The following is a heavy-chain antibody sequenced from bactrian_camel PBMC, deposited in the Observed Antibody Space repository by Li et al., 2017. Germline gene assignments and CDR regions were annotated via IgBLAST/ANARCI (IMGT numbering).Heavy chain of an antibody. CDR1: GYTYSSYC. CDR3: VTGRTWVAYARADFTY. CDR2: IDSDGST. D-gene: IGHD3*01. J-gene: IGHJ6*01. Sequence: HVQLVESGGGSVQAGGSLRLSCAASGYTYSSYCMGWFRQAPGKEREGVAAIDSDGSTSYADSVKGRFTISRDNAKNTVYLQMNRLKPEDTAVYYCVTGRTWVAYARADFTYWGRGTKVTVS. V-gene: IGHV3S53*01.